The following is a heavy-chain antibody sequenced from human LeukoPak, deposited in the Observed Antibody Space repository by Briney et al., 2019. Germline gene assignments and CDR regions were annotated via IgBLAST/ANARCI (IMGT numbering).Heavy chain of an antibody. V-gene: IGHV4-39*07. CDR2: INHSGNT. D-gene: IGHD1-26*01. Sequence: SETLSLTCTVSGGSISSGGYYWSWIRQPPGKGLEWIGEINHSGNTNYNSSLKSRITISVDTSKNQFSLKLSSVTAADTAVYSCARVNAGGGFDPWGQGTLVTVSS. J-gene: IGHJ5*02. CDR1: GGSISSGGYY. CDR3: ARVNAGGGFDP.